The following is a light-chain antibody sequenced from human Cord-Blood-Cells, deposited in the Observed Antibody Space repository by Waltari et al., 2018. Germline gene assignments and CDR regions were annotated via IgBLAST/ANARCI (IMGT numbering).Light chain of an antibody. CDR2: DAS. Sequence: EIVLTQSPATLSLSPGERATLSCRASQSVSSYLAWYQQKPGQAPRLLIYDASNRATGIPAMFSGSGSGPDFTLTISSLGPEDFAVYYCQQRSNWLTFGQGTKVEIK. J-gene: IGKJ1*01. CDR1: QSVSSY. V-gene: IGKV3-11*01. CDR3: QQRSNWLT.